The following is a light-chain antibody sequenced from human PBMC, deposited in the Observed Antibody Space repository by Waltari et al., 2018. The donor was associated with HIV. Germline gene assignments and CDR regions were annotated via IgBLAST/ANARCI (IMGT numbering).Light chain of an antibody. CDR2: DDF. J-gene: IGLJ1*01. V-gene: IGLV3-21*02. CDR3: QVWDSSSEYV. CDR1: SIGSKS. Sequence: SYVLTQPPSVSVAPGQTARIPCGGNSIGSKSVHWYQQKQGQAPVMVVLDDFDRPPGIPERFSGSNSGNTATLTISRVEAGDEADYFCQVWDSSSEYVFGSGTKVTVL.